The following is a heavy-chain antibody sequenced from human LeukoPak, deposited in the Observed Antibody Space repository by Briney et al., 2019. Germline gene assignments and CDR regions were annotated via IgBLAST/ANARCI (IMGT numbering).Heavy chain of an antibody. V-gene: IGHV4-39*01. J-gene: IGHJ4*02. Sequence: PSETLSLTCTVSGGSISSSSYYWCWIRQPPGKGLEWIGSIYYSGSTYYNPSLKSRVTISVDTSKNQFSLKLSSVTAADTAVYYCARMKYSGSYWDYWGQGTLVTVSS. CDR3: ARMKYSGSYWDY. CDR2: IYYSGST. CDR1: GGSISSSSYY. D-gene: IGHD1-26*01.